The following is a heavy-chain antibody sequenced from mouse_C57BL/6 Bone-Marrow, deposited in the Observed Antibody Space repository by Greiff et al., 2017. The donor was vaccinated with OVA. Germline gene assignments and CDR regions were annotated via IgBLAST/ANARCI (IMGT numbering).Heavy chain of an antibody. V-gene: IGHV3-1*01. D-gene: IGHD1-1*01. CDR2: ISYSGST. Sequence: VQLQQSGPGMVKPSQSLSLTCTVTGYSITSGYDWHWIRHFPGNKLEWMGYISYSGSTNYNPSLKSRITITHDTSKNHFFLKLNSVTTEDTATYLCARELRFYYFDYWGQGTTLTVSA. CDR1: GYSITSGYD. J-gene: IGHJ2*01. CDR3: ARELRFYYFDY.